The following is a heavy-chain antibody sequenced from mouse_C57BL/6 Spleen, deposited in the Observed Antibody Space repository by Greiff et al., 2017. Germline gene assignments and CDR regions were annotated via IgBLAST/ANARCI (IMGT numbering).Heavy chain of an antibody. CDR1: GFTFSSYG. Sequence: EVKVVESGGDLVKPGGSLKLSCAASGFTFSSYGMSWVRQTPDKRLEWVATISSGGSYTYYPASVKGRFTISSDNAKNTLYLQMSSLKSEDTAMYYCARHLWGKIDAMDYWGQGTSVTVSS. V-gene: IGHV5-6*01. D-gene: IGHD2-1*01. J-gene: IGHJ4*01. CDR3: ARHLWGKIDAMDY. CDR2: ISSGGSYT.